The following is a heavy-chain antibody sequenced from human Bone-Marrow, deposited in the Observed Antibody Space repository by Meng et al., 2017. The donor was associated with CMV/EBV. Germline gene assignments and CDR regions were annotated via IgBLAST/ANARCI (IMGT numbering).Heavy chain of an antibody. CDR3: ATGSGSPWRY. V-gene: IGHV3-74*01. J-gene: IGHJ4*02. CDR1: GLIFSTYW. D-gene: IGHD3-3*01. Sequence: GVLKISCAASGLIFSTYWMHWVRQAPGKGLVWVARINSDGTSTLYADSVKGRFTISRDNANNTLYLQMNSLRAEDTAVYYCATGSGSPWRYWGQGTLVTVSS. CDR2: INSDGTST.